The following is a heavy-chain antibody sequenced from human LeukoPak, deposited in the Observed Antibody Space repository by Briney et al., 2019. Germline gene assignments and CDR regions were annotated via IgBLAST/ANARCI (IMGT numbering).Heavy chain of an antibody. Sequence: GGSLRLSCAVSGFTFSSYWMHWVRQAPGKGLVWVSRINSDGSSTSYADSVKGRFTISRDNAKNTLYLQMNSLRAEDTAVYYCARVFRPSLTVFIIRGAFDIWGQGTMVTVSS. J-gene: IGHJ3*02. V-gene: IGHV3-74*01. CDR1: GFTFSSYW. CDR2: INSDGSST. D-gene: IGHD3-3*01. CDR3: ARVFRPSLTVFIIRGAFDI.